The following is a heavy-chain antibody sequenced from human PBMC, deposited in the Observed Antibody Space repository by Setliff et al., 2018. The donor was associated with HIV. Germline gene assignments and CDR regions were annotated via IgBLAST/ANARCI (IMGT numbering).Heavy chain of an antibody. Sequence: PSETLSLTCTVSGGSISSYCWSWIRQPPGKGLEWIGYICDSGITKYSPSLKSRVTISVDRSKNQFSLKLSSVTAADTAVYYCASGGVDFVWGSYSPVPIWGQGTMVTVSS. CDR1: GGSISSYC. J-gene: IGHJ3*02. D-gene: IGHD3-16*01. V-gene: IGHV4-59*01. CDR2: ICDSGIT. CDR3: ASGGVDFVWGSYSPVPI.